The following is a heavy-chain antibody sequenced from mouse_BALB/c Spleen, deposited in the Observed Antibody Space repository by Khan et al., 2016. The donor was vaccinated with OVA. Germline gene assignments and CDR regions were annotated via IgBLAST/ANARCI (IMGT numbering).Heavy chain of an antibody. V-gene: IGHV2-4*02. CDR3: DGKERDEAMDY. CDR2: IWSGGNT. CDR1: GFSLTTYG. J-gene: IGHJ4*01. Sequence: QVQLKESGPGLVQPSQSLSITCTVSGFSLTTYGVHWVRRPPGKGLEWLGVIWSGGNTDYNSAFISRLRLSKDNSKSQVFFKMNSLQADDTAIDCSDGKERDEAMDYWGKGTSVTVSS.